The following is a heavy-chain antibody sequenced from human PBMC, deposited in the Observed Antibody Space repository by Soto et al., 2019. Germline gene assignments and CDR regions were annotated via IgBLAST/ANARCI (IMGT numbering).Heavy chain of an antibody. D-gene: IGHD6-13*01. V-gene: IGHV1-18*01. CDR2: ISAYNGNT. CDR1: GYTFTSYG. CDR3: ARWGGIAGAGTVYYYGMDV. Sequence: ASVKVSCKASGYTFTSYGISWVRQAPGQGLEWMGWISAYNGNTNYAQKLQGRVTMTTDTSTSTAYMELRSLRSDDTAVYYCARWGGIAGAGTVYYYGMDVWGQGTTVTVSS. J-gene: IGHJ6*02.